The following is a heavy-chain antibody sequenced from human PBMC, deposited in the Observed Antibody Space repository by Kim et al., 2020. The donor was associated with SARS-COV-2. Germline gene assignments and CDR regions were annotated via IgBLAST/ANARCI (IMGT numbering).Heavy chain of an antibody. V-gene: IGHV6-1*01. CDR3: ARNFDY. CDR2: SKWYN. Sequence: SKWYNDYAVSVKSRITINPDPSKNQISLQLSSVTPVYTAVYYCARNFDYWGQGTLVTVSS. J-gene: IGHJ4*02.